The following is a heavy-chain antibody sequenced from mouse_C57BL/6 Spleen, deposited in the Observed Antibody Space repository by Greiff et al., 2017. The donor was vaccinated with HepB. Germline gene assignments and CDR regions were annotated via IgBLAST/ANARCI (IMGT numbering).Heavy chain of an antibody. J-gene: IGHJ2*01. CDR2: IHPSDSDT. CDR1: GYTFTSYC. V-gene: IGHV1-74*01. Sequence: VQLQQPGAELVKPGASVKVSCKASGYTFTSYCMHWAKQRPGQGLEWIGRIHPSDSDTNYNQKFKGKATLTVDKSSSTAYIQLSSLSSEDSAVYYCANYGSSYLDYWGQGTTLTVSS. CDR3: ANYGSSYLDY. D-gene: IGHD1-1*01.